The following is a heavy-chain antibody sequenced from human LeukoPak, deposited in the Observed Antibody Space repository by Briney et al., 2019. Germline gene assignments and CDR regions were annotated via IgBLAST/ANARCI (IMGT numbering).Heavy chain of an antibody. CDR1: GYTLTELS. Sequence: RASVKVSCKVSGYTLTELSMHWVRQAPGKGLEWMGGFDPEDGETIYAQKFQGRVTMTEDTSTDTAYMELSSLRSEDTAVYYCATDGGQGSGYFLQIYFQHWGQGTLVTVSS. J-gene: IGHJ1*01. D-gene: IGHD3-3*01. CDR3: ATDGGQGSGYFLQIYFQH. V-gene: IGHV1-24*01. CDR2: FDPEDGET.